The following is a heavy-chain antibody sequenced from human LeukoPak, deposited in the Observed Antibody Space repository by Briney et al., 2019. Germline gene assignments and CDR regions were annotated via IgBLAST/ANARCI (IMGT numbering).Heavy chain of an antibody. CDR1: GFTFSRHP. J-gene: IGHJ4*02. D-gene: IGHD6-13*01. CDR3: ARGGPAAGRFDY. Sequence: GGSLRLSCAASGFTFSRHPMHWVRQAPGKGLEWVSVIYSGGSTYYADSVKGRFTISRDNSKNTLYLQMNSLRAEDTAVYYCARGGPAAGRFDYWGQGTLVTVSS. CDR2: IYSGGST. V-gene: IGHV3-66*01.